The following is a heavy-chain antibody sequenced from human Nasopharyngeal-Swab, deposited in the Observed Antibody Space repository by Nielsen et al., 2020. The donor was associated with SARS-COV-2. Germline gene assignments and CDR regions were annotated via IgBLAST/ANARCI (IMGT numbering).Heavy chain of an antibody. CDR1: GFTFSSYE. V-gene: IGHV3-72*01. CDR3: ARDPTAYSGYSN. D-gene: IGHD5-12*01. CDR2: TRNKANSYTT. Sequence: GESLKISCAASGFTFSSYEMNWVRQAPGKGLEWVGRTRNKANSYTTEYAASVKGRFTISRDDSKNSLYLQMNSLKTEDTAVYYCARDPTAYSGYSNWGQGTLVTVSS. J-gene: IGHJ4*02.